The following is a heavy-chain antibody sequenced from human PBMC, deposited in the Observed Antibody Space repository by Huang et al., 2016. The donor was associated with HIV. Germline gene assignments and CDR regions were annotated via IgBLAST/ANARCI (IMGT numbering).Heavy chain of an antibody. CDR2: IKPGWSR. Sequence: QVRLQQWGEGVLKPSETLSLTCAVYGASFGGYFWSWVRPSPGKGLAGIGGIKPGWSRTYDPWFGSRGTISVDTSKNQFYLKLRAVAAADAAIYYCARIPTPSYYDRWSLSPVEEDFFYYNLDVWGQGTPVIVSS. CDR3: ARIPTPSYYDRWSLSPVEEDFFYYNLDV. CDR1: GASFGGYF. V-gene: IGHV4-34*02. D-gene: IGHD3-16*01. J-gene: IGHJ6*02.